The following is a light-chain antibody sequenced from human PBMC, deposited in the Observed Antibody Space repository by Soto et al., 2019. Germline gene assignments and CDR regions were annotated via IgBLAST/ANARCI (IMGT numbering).Light chain of an antibody. J-gene: IGKJ3*01. V-gene: IGKV3-20*01. Sequence: IVLTQSPGTLSLSQGERATLSCRARQSVNNNYVAWYQQKPGQAPRLLIYGASSRATGIPDRFSGSGSGTDFTLTISRLEPEDFAVFYCQQYGTSLFPFGPGTKVAI. CDR2: GAS. CDR3: QQYGTSLFP. CDR1: QSVNNNY.